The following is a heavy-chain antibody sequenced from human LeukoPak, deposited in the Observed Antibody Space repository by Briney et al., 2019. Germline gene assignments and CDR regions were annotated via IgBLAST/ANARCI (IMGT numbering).Heavy chain of an antibody. CDR3: ARRVVGGIQLWPMGGFDY. J-gene: IGHJ4*02. CDR1: GGSISSSSYY. Sequence: PSETLSLTCTVSGGSISSSSYYCGWIRQPPGKGLEWIGSIYYSGSTYYNPSLKSRVTISVDTSKNQFSLKLSSVTAADTAVYYCARRVVGGIQLWPMGGFDYWGQGTLVTVSS. D-gene: IGHD5-18*01. V-gene: IGHV4-39*01. CDR2: IYYSGST.